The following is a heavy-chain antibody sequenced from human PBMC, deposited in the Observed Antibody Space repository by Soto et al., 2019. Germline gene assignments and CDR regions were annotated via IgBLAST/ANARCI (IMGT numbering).Heavy chain of an antibody. V-gene: IGHV1-3*04. CDR1: GYTFTNYA. D-gene: IGHD2-15*01. CDR3: ARDPEEFVRYSVDN. J-gene: IGHJ4*02. CDR2: ISTHNGAT. Sequence: QVHLVQSGAEVKKPGASVKVSCKASGYTFTNYAMHWVRQAPGQRLEWMGWISTHNGATKYSQKFQGRLAITRDTSASTLYMELTNLRFEDTAVYFCARDPEEFVRYSVDNWGQGTLVTVSP.